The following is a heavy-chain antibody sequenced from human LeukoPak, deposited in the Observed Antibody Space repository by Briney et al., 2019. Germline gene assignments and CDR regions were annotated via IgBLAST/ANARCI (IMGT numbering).Heavy chain of an antibody. CDR1: GDSITSAEYS. CDR2: VSTSGKT. D-gene: IGHD3-10*01. Sequence: SQTLSLTCTVSGDSITSAEYSWNWIRQPARKGLEWIGRVSTSGKTFYNPSLNSRVTISLDTSKKQFSLKLSTVTAADTAVYYCARDRLIWFGEFNYWGQGTLVTVSS. V-gene: IGHV4-61*02. CDR3: ARDRLIWFGEFNY. J-gene: IGHJ4*02.